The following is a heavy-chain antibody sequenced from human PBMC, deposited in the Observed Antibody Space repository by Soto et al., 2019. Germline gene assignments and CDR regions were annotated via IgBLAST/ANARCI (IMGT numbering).Heavy chain of an antibody. J-gene: IGHJ6*03. CDR2: IYHSGST. D-gene: IGHD6-19*01. Sequence: QVQLQESGPGLVKPSGTLSLTCAVSSGSISSSNWWSWVRQPPGKGLEWIGEIYHSGSTNYNPSLKSRVTISVDKSKNQFALQLSSVTAADTAVYYCASLAVAGGSDYYYMDVWGKGTTVTVSS. V-gene: IGHV4-4*02. CDR1: SGSISSSNW. CDR3: ASLAVAGGSDYYYMDV.